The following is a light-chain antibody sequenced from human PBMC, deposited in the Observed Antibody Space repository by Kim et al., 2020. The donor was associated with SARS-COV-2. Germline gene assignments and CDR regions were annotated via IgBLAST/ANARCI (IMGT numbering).Light chain of an antibody. CDR1: QTISNW. Sequence: AAVGDRVPITCRASQTISNWLAWYQQKPRKAPKLLMYKASSLESWVPSRFSGSGSGTEFTLTISSLQPDDFATYSCQQYNTYPGTFGQGTKVDIK. V-gene: IGKV1-5*03. CDR2: KAS. J-gene: IGKJ1*01. CDR3: QQYNTYPGT.